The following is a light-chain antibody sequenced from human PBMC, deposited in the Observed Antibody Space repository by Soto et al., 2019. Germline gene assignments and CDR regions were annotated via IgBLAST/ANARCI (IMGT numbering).Light chain of an antibody. CDR1: SSDVGAYYY. Sequence: QSALTQPASVSGSPGQSITISCTGASSDVGAYYYVSWYQHYPGKAPKLMIYEVTNRPSGVSNRFSGSKSGNTASLTISGLQAKDEADYYCSSYTASSILWVFGTGTKVTVL. CDR3: SSYTASSILWV. V-gene: IGLV2-14*01. J-gene: IGLJ1*01. CDR2: EVT.